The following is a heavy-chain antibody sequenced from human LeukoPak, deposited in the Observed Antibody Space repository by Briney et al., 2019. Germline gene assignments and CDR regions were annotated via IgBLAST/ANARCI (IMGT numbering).Heavy chain of an antibody. CDR3: ARRSVPGRPGY. D-gene: IGHD6-6*01. J-gene: IGHJ4*02. CDR2: IYADGST. Sequence: GGSLRLSCAASGFTISDNDIKWVRQAPGKGLEWVSLIYADGSTHYTDSVKGRFSISRDNSRNTVYLQMNSLRGEDTAVYYCARRSVPGRPGYWGQGTLVTVSS. CDR1: GFTISDND. V-gene: IGHV3-66*04.